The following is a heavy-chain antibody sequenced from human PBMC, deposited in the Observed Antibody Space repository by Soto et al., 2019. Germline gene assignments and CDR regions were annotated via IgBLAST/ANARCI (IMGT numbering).Heavy chain of an antibody. D-gene: IGHD3-22*01. V-gene: IGHV1-8*01. CDR3: ERGRSSGPKSWFDP. CDR1: GYTFTSYD. Sequence: ASVKVSCKASGYTFTSYDINWVRQATGQGLEWMGWMNPNSGNTGYAQKFQGRVTMTRNTSISTAYMELSSLRSEDMAVYYCERGRSSGPKSWFDPWGQGILVTVSS. J-gene: IGHJ5*02. CDR2: MNPNSGNT.